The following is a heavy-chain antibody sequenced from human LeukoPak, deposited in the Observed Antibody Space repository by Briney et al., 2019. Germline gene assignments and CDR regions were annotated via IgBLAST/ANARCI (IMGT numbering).Heavy chain of an antibody. V-gene: IGHV4-59*12. CDR3: ARVRYDFWSGYYGPFDY. J-gene: IGHJ4*02. D-gene: IGHD3-3*01. CDR1: GGSIIDYY. Sequence: PSETLSLTCTVSGGSIIDYYWSWIRQPPGKGLEWIGYSYYSGNTNYNPSLKTRVTMSVDTSKNQFSLKLTSVTAADTAVYYCARVRYDFWSGYYGPFDYWGQGTLVTVSS. CDR2: SYYSGNT.